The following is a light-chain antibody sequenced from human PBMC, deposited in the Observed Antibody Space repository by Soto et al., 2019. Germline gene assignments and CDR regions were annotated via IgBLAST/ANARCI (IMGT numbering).Light chain of an antibody. CDR2: GAS. Sequence: EIVMTQSPATLSVSPGERATLSCRASQSVSNNLAWYQQKPGQAPRLLIYGASTRATGIPARFSGSGSGTEFTLTISSLQSEDFPVYYCQQYNNWPPIFTFGPGTKVDIK. J-gene: IGKJ3*01. CDR1: QSVSNN. CDR3: QQYNNWPPIFT. V-gene: IGKV3-15*01.